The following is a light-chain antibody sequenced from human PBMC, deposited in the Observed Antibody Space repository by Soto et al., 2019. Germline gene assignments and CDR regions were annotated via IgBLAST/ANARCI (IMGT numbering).Light chain of an antibody. CDR3: QQYGSSPET. V-gene: IGKV3-20*01. CDR2: GAS. CDR1: QSVSCSY. Sequence: EIVLTQSPGTLSLSPGERATLPCRASQSVSCSYLAWYQQKPGQAPRLLIYGASSRATGIPDRFSGSGSGTDFTLTISRLEPEDFAVYYCQQYGSSPETFGQGTKVDIK. J-gene: IGKJ1*01.